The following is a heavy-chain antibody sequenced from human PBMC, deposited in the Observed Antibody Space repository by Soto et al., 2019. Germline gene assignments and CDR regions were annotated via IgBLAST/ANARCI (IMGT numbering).Heavy chain of an antibody. CDR3: AREGGPGFGELLV. CDR1: EFTFSSYS. Sequence: GGSLRLSCAASEFTFSSYSMDWVRQAPGKGVEWVSSISDSGGYIYYADSVKGRFTIARANAKNSLFLPMDRLRVEDTAVYYCAREGGPGFGELLVWGQGALVTVSS. D-gene: IGHD3-10*01. CDR2: ISDSGGYI. J-gene: IGHJ4*02. V-gene: IGHV3-21*01.